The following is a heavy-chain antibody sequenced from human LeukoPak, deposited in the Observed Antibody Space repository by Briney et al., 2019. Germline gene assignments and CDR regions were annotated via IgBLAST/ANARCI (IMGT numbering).Heavy chain of an antibody. J-gene: IGHJ4*02. V-gene: IGHV4-59*01. CDR3: AGYGSGSYWKAFDY. CDR1: GGSISSGY. D-gene: IGHD3-10*01. Sequence: PSETLSLTCSVAGGSISSGYWAWIRQIPGKGLEWIAYIHYNGHTSYNPSLKSRVTISIDASKNQFSLKLSSVTAADTAVYYCAGYGSGSYWKAFDYWGQGTLVTVSS. CDR2: IHYNGHT.